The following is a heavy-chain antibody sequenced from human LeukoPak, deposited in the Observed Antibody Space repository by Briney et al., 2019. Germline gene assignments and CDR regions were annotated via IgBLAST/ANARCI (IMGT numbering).Heavy chain of an antibody. J-gene: IGHJ4*02. V-gene: IGHV3-48*01. Sequence: GGSLRLSCAASGLTFSLYSMNWVRQAPGKGLEWVSYITSGSSTIYYAESVRGRFTISRDNAKNSLFLQMNSLRAEDTAVYYCARDGGGDYWGQGTLVTVSS. D-gene: IGHD3-16*01. CDR3: ARDGGGDY. CDR2: ITSGSSTI. CDR1: GLTFSLYS.